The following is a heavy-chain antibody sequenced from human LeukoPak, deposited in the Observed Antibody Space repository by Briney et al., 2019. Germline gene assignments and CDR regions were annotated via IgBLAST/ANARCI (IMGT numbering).Heavy chain of an antibody. CDR1: GGSISSYY. V-gene: IGHV4-4*07. CDR3: ARDLVGLEPGDGFDY. CDR2: IYTSGST. Sequence: PSETLSLTCTVSGGSISSYYWSWIRQPAGKGLEWIGRIYTSGSTNYNPSLKSRVTMSVDTSKNQYSLKLSSVTAADTAVYYCARDLVGLEPGDGFDYWGQGTLVTVSS. J-gene: IGHJ4*02. D-gene: IGHD1-1*01.